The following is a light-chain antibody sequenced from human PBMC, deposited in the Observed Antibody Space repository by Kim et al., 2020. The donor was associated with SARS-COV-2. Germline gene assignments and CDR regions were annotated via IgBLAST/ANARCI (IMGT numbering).Light chain of an antibody. V-gene: IGKV3-15*01. J-gene: IGKJ2*01. CDR1: QSGVKN. CDR3: QQYNTWLYT. CDR2: GAS. Sequence: SVSPGERVTLSCRASQSGVKNLGWYQQKPGQAPRLLIYGASTRATDIPARFSGSGSGTGFTLTISSLQSEDFAVYYCQQYNTWLYTFGQGTKLEI.